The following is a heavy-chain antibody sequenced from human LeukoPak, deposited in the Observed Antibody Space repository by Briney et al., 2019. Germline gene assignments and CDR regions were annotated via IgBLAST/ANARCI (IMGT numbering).Heavy chain of an antibody. CDR1: GYTITDYY. J-gene: IGHJ4*02. V-gene: IGHV1-2*02. CDR3: ARGGWVRGVITRNGLDY. Sequence: GASVKVSCKASGYTITDYYIHWVRQAPGQGLEWMGWINPNSGGTSYAQKFQGRVTMTRDTSISTAYMDLSSLRSDDTAVYYCARGGWVRGVITRNGLDYWGQGTLVTVSS. D-gene: IGHD3-10*01. CDR2: INPNSGGT.